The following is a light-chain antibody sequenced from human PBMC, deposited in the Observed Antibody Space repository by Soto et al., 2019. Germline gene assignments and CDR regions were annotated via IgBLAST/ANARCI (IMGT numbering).Light chain of an antibody. J-gene: IGKJ2*01. CDR3: QQYDSYGFT. CDR2: DAS. Sequence: DIQMTQLPSSMSASVGDRVTITCRASQGISRWLAWYQQKPGKAPKFLIYDASSLKSGVPSRFSGSGSGTEFSLTIRSLQPDDCATYYCQQYDSYGFTFGQGTKVDIK. CDR1: QGISRW. V-gene: IGKV1-5*01.